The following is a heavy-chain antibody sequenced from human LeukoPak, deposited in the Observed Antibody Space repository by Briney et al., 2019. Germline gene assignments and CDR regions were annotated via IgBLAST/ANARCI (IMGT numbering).Heavy chain of an antibody. Sequence: GGSLRLSCAASGFTFSSYGLHWVRQAPGKGLEWVAFKRYDGSNEYYADSVKGRFTISRDNSKNTMFLQMNSLRAEDTAVYYCARDVLLGTAMVFDYWGQGTLVTVSS. CDR3: ARDVLLGTAMVFDY. J-gene: IGHJ4*02. CDR2: KRYDGSNE. V-gene: IGHV3-30*02. D-gene: IGHD5-18*01. CDR1: GFTFSSYG.